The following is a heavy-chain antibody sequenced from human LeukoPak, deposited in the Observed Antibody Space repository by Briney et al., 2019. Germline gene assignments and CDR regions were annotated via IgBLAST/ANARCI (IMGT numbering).Heavy chain of an antibody. CDR2: IFPGDSDT. V-gene: IGHV5-51*01. J-gene: IGHJ4*02. CDR3: ARRPSYSGSYFDY. CDR1: GYSYSNYW. D-gene: IGHD1-26*01. Sequence: GESLKISCKGSGYSYSNYWIGWVRQMPGKGLEWMGVIFPGDSDTRYSPSFQGQVSISVDTSISTAYLQWSSLKASDTAMYYSARRPSYSGSYFDYWGQGTLVTVSS.